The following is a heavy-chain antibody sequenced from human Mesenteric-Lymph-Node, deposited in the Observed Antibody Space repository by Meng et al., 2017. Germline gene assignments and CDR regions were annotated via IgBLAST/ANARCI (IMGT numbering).Heavy chain of an antibody. CDR3: ASVALDHYYDSSGYGES. CDR1: GYTVTSYA. D-gene: IGHD3-22*01. J-gene: IGHJ4*02. V-gene: IGHV1-3*01. CDR2: INAGNGNT. Sequence: QVKLVRFAVEVKQPWASVKLSCKASGYTVTSYAMHWVRQAPGQRLEWMGWINAGNGNTKYSQKFQGRVTITRDTSASTAYMELSSLRSEDTAVYYCASVALDHYYDSSGYGESWGQGTLVTVSS.